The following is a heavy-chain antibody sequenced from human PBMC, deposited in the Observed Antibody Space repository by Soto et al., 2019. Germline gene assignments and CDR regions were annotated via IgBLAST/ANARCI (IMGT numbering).Heavy chain of an antibody. D-gene: IGHD5-12*01. J-gene: IGHJ4*02. Sequence: GGSLRLSCATSGFTFINFPMSWGRQAPGKGLEWVSEISRSGDITYYADSVKGRFTISRDNSKNTVYLRMNSLRAEDTALYYCAKGGHFDYWGQGTVVTSPQ. V-gene: IGHV3-23*01. CDR1: GFTFINFP. CDR2: ISRSGDIT. CDR3: AKGGHFDY.